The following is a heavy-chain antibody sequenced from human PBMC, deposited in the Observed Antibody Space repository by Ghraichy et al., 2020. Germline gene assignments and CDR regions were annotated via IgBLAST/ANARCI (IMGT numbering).Heavy chain of an antibody. CDR2: IYYSGST. J-gene: IGHJ3*02. Sequence: SETLSLTCTVSGGSISSSSYYWGWIRQPPGKGLEWIGSIYYSGSTYYNPSLKSRVTISVDTSKNQFSLKLSSVTAADTAVYYCARPGYGTRELGSRSAFDIWGQGTMVTVSS. D-gene: IGHD1-26*01. CDR1: GGSISSSSYY. V-gene: IGHV4-39*01. CDR3: ARPGYGTRELGSRSAFDI.